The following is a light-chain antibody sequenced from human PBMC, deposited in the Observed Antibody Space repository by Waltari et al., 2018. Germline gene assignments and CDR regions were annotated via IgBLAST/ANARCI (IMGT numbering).Light chain of an antibody. J-gene: IGLJ3*02. Sequence: QSALTQPASVSGSPGQSITISCTGTTSDVGGYNSVSWYQQHPGKAPKLMIHNVSNRPSWVSNRFSGAKAGNTSSLTISGLQAEDEAVYYCSAYTSTNTFGLFGGGTKLTVL. CDR2: NVS. CDR1: TSDVGGYNS. V-gene: IGLV2-14*03. CDR3: SAYTSTNTFGL.